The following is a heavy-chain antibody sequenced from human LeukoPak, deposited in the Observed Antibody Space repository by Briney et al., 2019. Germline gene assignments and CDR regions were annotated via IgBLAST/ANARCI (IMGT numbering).Heavy chain of an antibody. CDR3: ARGVGIPAPYDY. J-gene: IGHJ4*02. D-gene: IGHD2-2*01. CDR2: IDPSDSYT. Sequence: GESLKISCKGSGYTFTSYWIIWVRQMPGKGLEWMGRIDPSDSYTNYSPSFEGHVTISADKSISTAYLQWSSLEASDTAMYYCARGVGIPAPYDYWGQGTLVTVSS. V-gene: IGHV5-10-1*01. CDR1: GYTFTSYW.